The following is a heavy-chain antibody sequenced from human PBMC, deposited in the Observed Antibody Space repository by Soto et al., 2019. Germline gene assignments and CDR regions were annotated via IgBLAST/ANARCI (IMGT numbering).Heavy chain of an antibody. J-gene: IGHJ4*02. CDR1: GFTFSRFG. V-gene: IGHV3-23*01. Sequence: EVQLLESGGGLVQPGGSLRLSCAASGFTFSRFGMSWVRQAPGKGLVWVSGISGGGNHKYYSDSVKGRFTISRDSAKNTLYLQMNSLRTEDTAVYYCAQDITYDSSAYDSWGQGTVVTVSS. CDR3: AQDITYDSSAYDS. CDR2: ISGGGNHK. D-gene: IGHD3-22*01.